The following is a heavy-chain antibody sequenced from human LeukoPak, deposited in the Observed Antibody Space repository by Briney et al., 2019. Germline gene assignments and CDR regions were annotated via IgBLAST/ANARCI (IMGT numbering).Heavy chain of an antibody. CDR3: ARAEGPYYYDSSGYLPDAFDI. CDR1: GGSISSSSYY. J-gene: IGHJ3*02. D-gene: IGHD3-22*01. CDR2: IYYSGST. Sequence: SETLSLTCTVSGGSISSSSYYWGWIRQPPGKGLEWIGSIYYSGSTYYNPSLKSRVTISVDTSKNQFSLKLSSVTAADTAVYYCARAEGPYYYDSSGYLPDAFDIWGQGTMVTVSS. V-gene: IGHV4-39*07.